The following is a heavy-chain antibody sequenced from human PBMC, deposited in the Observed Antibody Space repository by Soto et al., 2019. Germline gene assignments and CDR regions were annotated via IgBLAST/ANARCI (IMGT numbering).Heavy chain of an antibody. V-gene: IGHV5-10-1*01. CDR3: ARAWERILWFDP. Sequence: GGSLKISCQVSGYNFTTYWIDWVRQMPGKGLEWMGRIDPSDSYTNYSPSFQGHVTISTDNSLNTAYPQWSSLKASDTAIYYCARAWERILWFDPWGRGTLVTVSS. J-gene: IGHJ5*02. D-gene: IGHD1-26*01. CDR2: IDPSDSYT. CDR1: GYNFTTYW.